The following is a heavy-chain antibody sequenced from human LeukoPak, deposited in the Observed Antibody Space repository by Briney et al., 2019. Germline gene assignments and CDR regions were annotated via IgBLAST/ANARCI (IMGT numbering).Heavy chain of an antibody. CDR3: ARVMKSRWLQLVRCFDY. V-gene: IGHV4-4*02. CDR2: IYHSGST. J-gene: IGHJ4*02. Sequence: PSGTLSLTCAVSGGSISSSNWWSWVRQPPGKGLEWIGEIYHSGSTNYNPSLKSRVTISVDKSKNQFSLKLSSVTAADTAVYYCARVMKSRWLQLVRCFDYWGQGTLVTVSS. D-gene: IGHD5-24*01. CDR1: GGSISSSNW.